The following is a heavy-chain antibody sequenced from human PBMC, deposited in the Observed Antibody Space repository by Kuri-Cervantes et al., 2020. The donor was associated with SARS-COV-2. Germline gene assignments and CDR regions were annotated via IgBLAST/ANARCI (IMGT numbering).Heavy chain of an antibody. CDR2: ISGSGGST. Sequence: GESLKISCAASGFTSSSYGMHWVRQAPGKGLEWVSAISGSGGSTYYADSVKGRFTISRDNSKDTLYLQMNSLRAEDTAVYYCAKDQLLLWFGELWGQGTLVTVSS. D-gene: IGHD3-10*01. CDR1: GFTSSSYG. V-gene: IGHV3-23*01. J-gene: IGHJ4*02. CDR3: AKDQLLLWFGEL.